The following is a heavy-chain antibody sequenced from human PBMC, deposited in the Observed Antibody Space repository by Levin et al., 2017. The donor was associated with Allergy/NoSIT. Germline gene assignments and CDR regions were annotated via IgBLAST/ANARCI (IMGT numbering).Heavy chain of an antibody. Sequence: LSLTCAASGFTFSSYAMHWVRQAPGKGLEWVAVISYDGSNKYYADSVKGRFTISRDNSKNTLYLQMNSLRAEDTAVYYCARAPTVTEVYWGQGTLVTVSS. CDR1: GFTFSSYA. J-gene: IGHJ4*02. CDR3: ARAPTVTEVY. CDR2: ISYDGSNK. V-gene: IGHV3-30-3*01. D-gene: IGHD4-17*01.